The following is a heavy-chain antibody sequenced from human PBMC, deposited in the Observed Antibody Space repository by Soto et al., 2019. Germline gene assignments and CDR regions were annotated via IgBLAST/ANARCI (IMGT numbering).Heavy chain of an antibody. V-gene: IGHV5-51*01. CDR2: IYPGDSDT. CDR3: ARLDCSGGSCSHRNWFDP. J-gene: IGHJ5*02. D-gene: IGHD2-15*01. Sequence: PGESLKISCKGSGYSFTSYWIGWVRQMPGKGLEWMGIIYPGDSDTRYSPSFQGQVTISADKSISTAYLQWSSLKASDTAMYYCARLDCSGGSCSHRNWFDPWGQGTLVTVSS. CDR1: GYSFTSYW.